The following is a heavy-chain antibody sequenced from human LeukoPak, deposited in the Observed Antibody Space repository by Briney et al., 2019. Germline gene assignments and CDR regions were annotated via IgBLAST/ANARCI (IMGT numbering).Heavy chain of an antibody. D-gene: IGHD6-19*01. CDR1: GGSISRYF. Sequence: PSETLSLTCIVSGGSISRYFWSWIRQPPGKGLEWIGYIYYSGSTNYNPSLKSRVTMSVDTSKNQFSLKLSSVTAADTAVYYCARIDRAVAGTIDYWGQGTLVTVSS. CDR2: IYYSGST. V-gene: IGHV4-59*08. J-gene: IGHJ4*02. CDR3: ARIDRAVAGTIDY.